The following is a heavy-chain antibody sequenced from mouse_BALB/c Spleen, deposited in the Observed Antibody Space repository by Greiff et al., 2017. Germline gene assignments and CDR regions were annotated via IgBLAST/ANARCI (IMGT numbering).Heavy chain of an antibody. CDR3: ARLFYYYGSSYDAMDY. CDR1: GFTFSSYG. CDR2: ISSGGSYT. Sequence: EVQGVESGGDLVKPGGSLKLSCAASGFTFSSYGMSWVRQTPDKRLEWVATISSGGSYTYYPDSVKGRFTISRDNAKNTLYLQMSSLKSEDTAMYYCARLFYYYGSSYDAMDYWGQGTSVTVSS. J-gene: IGHJ4*01. V-gene: IGHV5-6*01. D-gene: IGHD1-1*01.